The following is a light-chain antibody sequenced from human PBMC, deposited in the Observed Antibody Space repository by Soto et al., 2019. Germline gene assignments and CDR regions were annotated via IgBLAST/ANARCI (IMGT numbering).Light chain of an antibody. CDR3: QQSYSTPIT. CDR1: QSISNS. CDR2: AAS. J-gene: IGKJ5*01. V-gene: IGKV1-39*01. Sequence: DIQMTQSPSSLSASVGDRITITCRASQSISNSLNWYQQKPGKAPKVLIYAASNLQSGVPSRFSGSGSGTDFTLTISSLQPEDFATYYCQQSYSTPITFGRGTRLEI.